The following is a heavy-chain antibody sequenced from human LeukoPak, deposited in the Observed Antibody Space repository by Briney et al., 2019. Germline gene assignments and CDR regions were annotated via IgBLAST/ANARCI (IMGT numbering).Heavy chain of an antibody. Sequence: GSLRLSCAASGFTFSTYGMNWVRQAPGKGLEWIGNIYHSGSTYYNPSLKSRVTISVDTSKNQFSLKLTSVTATDTAVYYCARSRRSWSTFDYWGQGTLVTVSS. V-gene: IGHV4-38-2*01. CDR2: IYHSGST. CDR1: GFTFSTYG. J-gene: IGHJ4*02. CDR3: ARSRRSWSTFDY. D-gene: IGHD6-13*01.